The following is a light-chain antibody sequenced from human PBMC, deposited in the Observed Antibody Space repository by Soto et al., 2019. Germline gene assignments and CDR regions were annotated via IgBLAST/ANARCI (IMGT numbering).Light chain of an antibody. V-gene: IGLV2-11*01. CDR2: DVT. Sequence: SALTQPRSVSASPGQSVTISCTGTSGDVGGYKYVSWYQHHPGKAPKLMIYDVTKRPSGVPDRFSGSKSGNTASLTISGLQAEDEADYYCCSYAGSYWVFGGGTKLTVL. J-gene: IGLJ3*02. CDR3: CSYAGSYWV. CDR1: SGDVGGYKY.